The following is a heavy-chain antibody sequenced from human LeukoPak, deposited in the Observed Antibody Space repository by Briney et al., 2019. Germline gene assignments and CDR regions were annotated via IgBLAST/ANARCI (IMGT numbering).Heavy chain of an antibody. D-gene: IGHD6-19*01. CDR1: GYTFTSYG. V-gene: IGHV1-18*01. CDR2: ISAYNGNT. J-gene: IGHJ4*02. CDR3: ARVPGLAGTEYPDY. Sequence: ASVKVSCKASGYTFTSYGIGWVRQAPGQGLEWMGWISAYNGNTNYAQKLQGRVTMTTDTSTSTAYMELRSLRSDDTAVYYCARVPGLAGTEYPDYWGQGTLVTVSS.